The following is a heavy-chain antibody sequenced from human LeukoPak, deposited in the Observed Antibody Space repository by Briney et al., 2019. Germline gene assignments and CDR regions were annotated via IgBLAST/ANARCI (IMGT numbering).Heavy chain of an antibody. J-gene: IGHJ3*02. CDR2: IFPGDSDT. CDR3: ARPVVVAATDAFDI. V-gene: IGHV5-51*01. Sequence: GESLQISCKTSGYKFTTYWIGWVRQMPGKGLEWMGIIFPGDSDTRYSPSFQGQVTISADKSISTAYLQWSSLKASDTAMYYSARPVVVAATDAFDIWGQGTMVTVSS. D-gene: IGHD2-15*01. CDR1: GYKFTTYW.